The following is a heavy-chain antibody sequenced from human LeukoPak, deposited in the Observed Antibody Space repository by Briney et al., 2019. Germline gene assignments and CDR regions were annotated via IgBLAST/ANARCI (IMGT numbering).Heavy chain of an antibody. CDR3: AKDQSIASAGLLNWFDP. CDR2: ISGSGGST. J-gene: IGHJ5*02. CDR1: GFTFSSYA. Sequence: GGSLRLSCAASGFTFSSYAMSWVRQAPGKGLEWVSAISGSGGSTYYADSVKGRFTISRDNSKNTLYLRMNSLRAEDTAVYYCAKDQSIASAGLLNWFDPWGQGTLVTVSS. D-gene: IGHD6-13*01. V-gene: IGHV3-23*01.